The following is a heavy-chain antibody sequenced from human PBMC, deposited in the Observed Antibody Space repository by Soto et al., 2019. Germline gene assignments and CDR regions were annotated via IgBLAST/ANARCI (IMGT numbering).Heavy chain of an antibody. CDR1: GFTFSSYG. CDR3: GRDLGGHYDILTGYYSDYCCGMDV. Sequence: QVQLVESGGGVVQPGRSLRLSCAASGFTFSSYGMHWVRQAPGKGLEWVAVIWYDGSNKYYADSVKGRFTISRDNSKNTLYLQMYSLRGEDTAVYYCGRDLGGHYDILTGYYSDYCCGMDVWGQGTTVTVSS. V-gene: IGHV3-33*01. J-gene: IGHJ6*02. D-gene: IGHD3-9*01. CDR2: IWYDGSNK.